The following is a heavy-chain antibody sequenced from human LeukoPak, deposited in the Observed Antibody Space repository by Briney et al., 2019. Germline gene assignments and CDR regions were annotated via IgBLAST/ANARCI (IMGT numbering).Heavy chain of an antibody. V-gene: IGHV4-39*07. Sequence: SETLSLTCTVSGLSINSSYYYWGWMRQPPGKGPEWIGSTFHPGSTHYNPSLKSRVTISVGTSKNQFSLKMTSVTAADTAVYYCARDYGGTRGQGTLVTVSS. CDR3: ARDYGGT. D-gene: IGHD4-23*01. CDR1: GLSINSSYYY. CDR2: TFHPGST. J-gene: IGHJ4*02.